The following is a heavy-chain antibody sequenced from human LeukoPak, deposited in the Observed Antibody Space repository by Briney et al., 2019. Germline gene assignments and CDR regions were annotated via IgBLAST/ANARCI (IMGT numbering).Heavy chain of an antibody. D-gene: IGHD1-26*01. V-gene: IGHV3-72*01. J-gene: IGHJ4*02. Sequence: GGSLRLSCAASGFTFSDHYMDWVRQAPGKGLEWVGRTRNKANSYTTVYAASVKGRFTISRDESENSLLLQMNSLKTEDTAVYYCARWRSGSCSDWGQGTLVTVSS. CDR1: GFTFSDHY. CDR3: ARWRSGSCSD. CDR2: TRNKANSYTT.